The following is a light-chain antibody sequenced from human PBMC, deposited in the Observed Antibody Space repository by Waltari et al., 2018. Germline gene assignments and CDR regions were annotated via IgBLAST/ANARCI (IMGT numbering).Light chain of an antibody. CDR3: AAWDDSLNGYV. Sequence: QSVLTQPPSASGTPGQRVTISCSGSSSNIGSNPVNWYQQLPGTAPKLLIYSNNQRPSGVPDRFSGSKSGTSASLAISGLQSEDEADDYCAAWDDSLNGYVFGTGTKVTVL. J-gene: IGLJ1*01. CDR2: SNN. V-gene: IGLV1-44*01. CDR1: SSNIGSNP.